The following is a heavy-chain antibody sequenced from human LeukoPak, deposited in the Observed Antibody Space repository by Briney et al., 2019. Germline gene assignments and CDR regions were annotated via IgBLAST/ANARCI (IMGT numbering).Heavy chain of an antibody. CDR3: VRDWGGDFDF. V-gene: IGHV3-7*01. D-gene: IGHD7-27*01. J-gene: IGHJ4*02. Sequence: PGGSLRLSCAASGFTFSRYWMTWVRQAPGKGLEWVANMKQDGSEKHYVDSVKGRFTISRDNGKNSLYLQMNSLRAEDTAVYYCVRDWGGDFDFWGQGTLVTVSS. CDR2: MKQDGSEK. CDR1: GFTFSRYW.